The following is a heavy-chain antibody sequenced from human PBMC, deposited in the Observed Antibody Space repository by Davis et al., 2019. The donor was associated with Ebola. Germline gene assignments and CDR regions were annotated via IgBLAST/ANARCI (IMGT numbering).Heavy chain of an antibody. J-gene: IGHJ4*02. CDR2: ISSSSRDF. D-gene: IGHD4-11*01. Sequence: PGGSLRLSCAASGFTFSDYRMNWVRQAPGKGREWVASISSSSRDFYYADSVKGRFTISRDNAQNSLYLHLTRLRAEDTAVYYCATLTRVVADYWGQGALVTVSS. CDR3: ATLTRVVADY. CDR1: GFTFSDYR. V-gene: IGHV3-21*01.